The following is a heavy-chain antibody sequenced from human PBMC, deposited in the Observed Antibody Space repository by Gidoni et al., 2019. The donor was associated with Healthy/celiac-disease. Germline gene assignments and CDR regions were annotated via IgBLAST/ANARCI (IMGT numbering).Heavy chain of an antibody. CDR3: AKVLSAFGVVIHYWYFDL. CDR1: GFTFSNYA. CDR2: ISGSGGST. Sequence: EVQLLESGGGLVQPGGSLRLSCAASGFTFSNYARSWVRQAPGKGLEWVSAISGSGGSTYYADSVKGRFTISRDNSKNMLYLQMNSLRAEDTAVYYCAKVLSAFGVVIHYWYFDLWGRGTLVTVSS. D-gene: IGHD3-3*01. J-gene: IGHJ2*01. V-gene: IGHV3-23*01.